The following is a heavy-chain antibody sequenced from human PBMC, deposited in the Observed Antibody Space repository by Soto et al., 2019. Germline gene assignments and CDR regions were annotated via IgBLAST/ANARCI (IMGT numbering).Heavy chain of an antibody. Sequence: PGGSLRLSCAASGFTFSSYAMSWVRQAPGKGLEWVSAISGSGGSTYYADSVKGRFTISRDNSKNTLYLQMNSLRAEDTAVYYCAKDRGPGFPYYYGSGSYFLSPLFDYWGQGTLVTVSS. CDR1: GFTFSSYA. D-gene: IGHD3-10*01. V-gene: IGHV3-23*01. CDR2: ISGSGGST. CDR3: AKDRGPGFPYYYGSGSYFLSPLFDY. J-gene: IGHJ4*02.